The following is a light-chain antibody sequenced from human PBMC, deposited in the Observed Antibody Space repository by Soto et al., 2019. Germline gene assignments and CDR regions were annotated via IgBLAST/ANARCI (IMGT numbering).Light chain of an antibody. CDR2: GAS. J-gene: IGKJ5*01. Sequence: EIVLTQSPGTLSLSPGARATLSCRASQSISTSFLAWYQQKPGQAPRLLISGASNRATGIPDRFSGSGSGTDFTLTINRLEPEDFAVYYCQQYGSSITFGQGTRLEIK. V-gene: IGKV3-20*01. CDR3: QQYGSSIT. CDR1: QSISTSF.